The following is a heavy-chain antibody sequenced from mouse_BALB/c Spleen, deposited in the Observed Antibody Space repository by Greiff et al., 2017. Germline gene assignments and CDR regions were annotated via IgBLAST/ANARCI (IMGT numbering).Heavy chain of an antibody. CDR1: GFSLTSYG. J-gene: IGHJ4*01. V-gene: IGHV2-4-1*01. CDR2: IWSGGST. Sequence: QVQLKQSGPGLVQPSQSLSITCTVSGFSLTSYGVHWVRQSPGKGLEWLGVIWSGGSTDYNAAFISRLSISKDNSKSQVFFKMNSLQADDTAIYYCARNGDFGHYYAMDYWGQGTSVTVSS. CDR3: ARNGDFGHYYAMDY.